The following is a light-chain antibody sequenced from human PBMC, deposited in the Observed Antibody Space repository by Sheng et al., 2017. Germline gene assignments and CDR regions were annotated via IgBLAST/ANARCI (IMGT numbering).Light chain of an antibody. CDR3: QQXNDWPPIT. J-gene: IGKJ5*01. Sequence: EIVMTQSPATLSVSPGERATLSCRASQSVSSNLAWYQQKPGQAPRLLIYSASTRATGIPARFSGSGSGTEFTLTISSLESEDFAVYYCQQXNDWPPITFGQGHDWRLN. CDR2: SAS. CDR1: QSVSSN. V-gene: IGKV3-15*01.